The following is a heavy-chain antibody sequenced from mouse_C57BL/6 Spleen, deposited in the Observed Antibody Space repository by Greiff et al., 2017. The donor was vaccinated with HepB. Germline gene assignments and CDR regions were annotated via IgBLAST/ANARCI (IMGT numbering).Heavy chain of an antibody. CDR1: GYTFTSYT. J-gene: IGHJ4*01. V-gene: IGHV1-4*01. CDR3: ARYYGYLYAMDY. Sequence: VQLQQSGAELARPGASVKMSCKASGYTFTSYTMHWVKQRPGQGLEWIGYINPSSGYTKYNQKFKDKATLTADKSSSTAYMQLSSLTSEDSAVYYGARYYGYLYAMDYWGQGTSVTVSS. D-gene: IGHD2-2*01. CDR2: INPSSGYT.